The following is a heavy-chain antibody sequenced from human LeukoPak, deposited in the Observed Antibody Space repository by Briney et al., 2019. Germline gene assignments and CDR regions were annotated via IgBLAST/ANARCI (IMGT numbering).Heavy chain of an antibody. CDR2: ISGSGDST. Sequence: PGGSLRLSCAASGFTFSNYAMPWVRQAPGKGLEWVSTISGSGDSTYYSDSVKGRFTISRDSSKNTLFLHMNTLRAEDTAIYYCAKDRTVGASYWYFDLWGRGTLVTVSS. CDR1: GFTFSNYA. D-gene: IGHD1-26*01. CDR3: AKDRTVGASYWYFDL. V-gene: IGHV3-23*01. J-gene: IGHJ2*01.